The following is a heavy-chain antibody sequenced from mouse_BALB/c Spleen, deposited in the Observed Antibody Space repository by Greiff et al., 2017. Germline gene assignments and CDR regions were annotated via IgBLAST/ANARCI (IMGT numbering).Heavy chain of an antibody. Sequence: EVKLQESGAELVRPGALVKLSCKASGFNIKDYYMHWVKQRPEQGLEWIGWIDPENGNTIYDPKFQGKASITADTSSNTAYLQLSSLTSEDTAVYYCARGAFTTATWFAYWGQGTLVTVSA. CDR1: GFNIKDYY. J-gene: IGHJ3*01. V-gene: IGHV14-1*02. CDR3: ARGAFTTATWFAY. D-gene: IGHD1-2*01. CDR2: IDPENGNT.